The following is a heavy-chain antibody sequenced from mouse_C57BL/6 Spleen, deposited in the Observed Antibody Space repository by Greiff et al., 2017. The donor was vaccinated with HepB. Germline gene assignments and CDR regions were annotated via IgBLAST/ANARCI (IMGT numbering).Heavy chain of an antibody. Sequence: ESGPGLVKPSQSLSLTCSVTGYSITSGYYWNWIRQFPGNKLEWMGYISYDGSNNYNPSLKNRISITRDTSKNQFFLKLNSVTTEDTATYYCAIYYYGSSPFAYWGQGTLVTVSA. D-gene: IGHD1-1*01. CDR2: ISYDGSN. CDR3: AIYYYGSSPFAY. CDR1: GYSITSGYY. V-gene: IGHV3-6*01. J-gene: IGHJ3*01.